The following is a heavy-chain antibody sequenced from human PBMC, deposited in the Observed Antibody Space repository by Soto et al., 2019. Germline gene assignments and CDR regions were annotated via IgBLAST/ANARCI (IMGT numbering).Heavy chain of an antibody. CDR1: GGAIKSGDYY. Sequence: SETLSLTCTVSGGAIKSGDYYWSWIRQPPGKGLEWIGYIYYSGRTDYSPALKSRVTISVDTSENQFSLELSSVTAADTAVYYCARVNLVRAAYSFDSWGQGTLVTVSS. V-gene: IGHV4-30-4*01. CDR2: IYYSGRT. D-gene: IGHD1-26*01. CDR3: ARVNLVRAAYSFDS. J-gene: IGHJ4*02.